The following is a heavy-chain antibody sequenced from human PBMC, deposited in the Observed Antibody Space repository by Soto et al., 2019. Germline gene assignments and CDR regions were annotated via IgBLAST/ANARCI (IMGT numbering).Heavy chain of an antibody. D-gene: IGHD1-1*01. CDR2: IKNKRTT. CDR1: GLPFSKAW. CDR3: TTDEADNGNDGDFDY. V-gene: IGHV3-15*01. J-gene: IGHJ4*02. Sequence: GGSLRLSCAASGLPFSKAWMSWVRQAPGKGLEWVGRIKNKRTTVYAAPVRDRFTISRDVSQNMVYLQMDSLKTEDTAVYYCTTDEADNGNDGDFDYWGQGTLVTVSS.